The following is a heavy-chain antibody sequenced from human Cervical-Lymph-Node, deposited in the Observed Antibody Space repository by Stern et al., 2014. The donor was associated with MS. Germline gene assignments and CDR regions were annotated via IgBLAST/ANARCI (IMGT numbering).Heavy chain of an antibody. Sequence: QVQLVQSGAEVKKPGASVKVSCKASGGTFSSYAIRWVRQAPGQGLEWLGVVIPIFGTANYAQKFQGRVTITADESTSTAYMELSSLRSEDTAVYYCARDPGAGTTGFDYWGQGTLVTVSS. CDR3: ARDPGAGTTGFDY. CDR2: VIPIFGTA. D-gene: IGHD1-1*01. J-gene: IGHJ4*02. CDR1: GGTFSSYA. V-gene: IGHV1-69*01.